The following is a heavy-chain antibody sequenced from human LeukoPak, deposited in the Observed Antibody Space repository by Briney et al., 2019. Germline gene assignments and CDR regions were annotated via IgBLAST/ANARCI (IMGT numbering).Heavy chain of an antibody. CDR3: ARAGKLRFLERRNNYFDY. V-gene: IGHV3-30*04. CDR1: GFTFSSYV. Sequence: GGSLRLSCAASGFTFSSYVMHWVRQAPGKGLEWVAIISYDGSNEYYADSVKGRFTISRDNAKNSLYLQVNSLRAEDTAVYYCARAGKLRFLERRNNYFDYWGQGTLVTVSS. J-gene: IGHJ4*02. CDR2: ISYDGSNE. D-gene: IGHD3-3*01.